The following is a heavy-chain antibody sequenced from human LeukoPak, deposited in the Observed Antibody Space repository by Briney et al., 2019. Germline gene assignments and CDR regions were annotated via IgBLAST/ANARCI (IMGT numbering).Heavy chain of an antibody. V-gene: IGHV3-7*01. CDR1: GFTFSSYW. J-gene: IGHJ4*01. D-gene: IGHD6-13*01. CDR2: IRQDGNEK. Sequence: PGGSLRLSCAVSGFTFSSYWMNWVRQAPGKGLEWVASIRQDGNEKSYVDSVKGRFTISRDNNKDSLYLQIDSLRAEDTAMYFCARDGTAPGLYFDLWGQGTLVTVSS. CDR3: ARDGTAPGLYFDL.